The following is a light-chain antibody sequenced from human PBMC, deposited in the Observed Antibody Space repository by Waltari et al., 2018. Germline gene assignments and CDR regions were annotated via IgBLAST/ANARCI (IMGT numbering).Light chain of an antibody. CDR1: SSNIGTNH. CDR3: GGWDDNLNGWV. CDR2: RDN. V-gene: IGLV1-47*01. Sequence: QSVMTQPPSTSGTPGQRVIISCSGSSSNIGTNHVSWYQQLPGAAPKLLIYRDNERPSGVPVRFSVSKSGTSASLAISGLRSEDEADYYCGGWDDNLNGWVFGGGTRLTVL. J-gene: IGLJ3*02.